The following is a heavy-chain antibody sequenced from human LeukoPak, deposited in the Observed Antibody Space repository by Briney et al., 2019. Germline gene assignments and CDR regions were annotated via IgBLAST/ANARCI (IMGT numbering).Heavy chain of an antibody. V-gene: IGHV4-61*02. CDR2: IYTSGST. Sequence: PSQTLSLTCTVSGGSISSGSYYWSWIRQPAGKGLERIGRIYTSGSTNYNPSLKSRVTISVDTSKNQFSLKLSSVTAADTAVYYCARECYSNYGYYMDVWGKGTTVTVSS. D-gene: IGHD4-11*01. CDR1: GGSISSGSYY. CDR3: ARECYSNYGYYMDV. J-gene: IGHJ6*03.